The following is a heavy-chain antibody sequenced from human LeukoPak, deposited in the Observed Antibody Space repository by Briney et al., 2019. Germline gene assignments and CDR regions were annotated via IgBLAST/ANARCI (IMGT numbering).Heavy chain of an antibody. CDR3: ARLVPEWELLRRAAFDI. CDR1: GYSFTSYW. CDR2: IYPGDSDT. J-gene: IGHJ3*02. V-gene: IGHV5-51*01. Sequence: GESLKISCKGSGYSFTSYWIGWVRQMPGKGLEWMGIIYPGDSDTRYRPSFQGQVTISADKSISTAYLQWSSLKASDTAMYYCARLVPEWELLRRAAFDIWGQGTMVTVSS. D-gene: IGHD1-26*01.